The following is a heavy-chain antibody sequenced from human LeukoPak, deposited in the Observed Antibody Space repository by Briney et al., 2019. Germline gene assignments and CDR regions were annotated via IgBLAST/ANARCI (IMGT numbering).Heavy chain of an antibody. J-gene: IGHJ4*02. CDR2: IYYSGST. D-gene: IGHD3-10*01. V-gene: IGHV4-31*03. CDR1: GGSISSGGYY. CDR3: ARGTMVRGVIRVNFDY. Sequence: SRTLSPTCTVSGGSISSGGYYWSWIRQHPGKGLEWIGYIYYSGSTYYNPSLKSRVTISVDTSKNQFSLKLSSVTAADTAVYYCARGTMVRGVIRVNFDYWGQGTLVTVSS.